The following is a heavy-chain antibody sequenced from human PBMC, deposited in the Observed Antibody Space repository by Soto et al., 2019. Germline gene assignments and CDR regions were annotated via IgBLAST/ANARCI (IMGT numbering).Heavy chain of an antibody. CDR3: AHRRDSSVYFDN. J-gene: IGHJ4*02. CDR2: IYWDDDK. D-gene: IGHD3-22*01. V-gene: IGHV2-5*02. Sequence: SGPTLVNPTQTLTLTCTFSGFSLTTSGVGVGWIRQPPGKALEWLTLIYWDDDKRYSPSLKSRLTITKDTSKNKVVLTMTNMHAVDTATYYCAHRRDSSVYFDNCGQGTRVTVSS. CDR1: GFSLTTSGVG.